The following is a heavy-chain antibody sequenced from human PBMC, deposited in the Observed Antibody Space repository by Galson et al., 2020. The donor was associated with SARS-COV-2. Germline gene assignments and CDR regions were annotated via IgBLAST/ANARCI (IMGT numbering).Heavy chain of an antibody. CDR3: ARDLITIFGVVSPTGD. D-gene: IGHD3-3*01. J-gene: IGHJ4*02. Sequence: QLGESLKISCAASGFTFSSYGMHWVRQAPGKGLEWVAGIWYDGSNKYYADSVKGRFTISRDNSKNTLYLQMNSLRAEDTAVYYCARDLITIFGVVSPTGDWGQGTLVTVSS. CDR1: GFTFSSYG. CDR2: IWYDGSNK. V-gene: IGHV3-33*01.